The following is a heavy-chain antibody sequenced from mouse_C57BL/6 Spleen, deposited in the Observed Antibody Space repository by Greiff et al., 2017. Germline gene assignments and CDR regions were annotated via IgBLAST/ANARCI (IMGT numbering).Heavy chain of an antibody. CDR3: ASLITRGY. V-gene: IGHV5-9*01. CDR1: GFTFSSYT. CDR2: ISGGGGNT. Sequence: EVQRVESGGGLVKPGGSLKLSCAASGFTFSSYTMSWVRQTPEKRLEWVATISGGGGNTYYPDSVKGRFTISRDNAKNTLYLQMSSLRSEDTALYYCASLITRGYWGQGTTLTVSS. D-gene: IGHD1-1*01. J-gene: IGHJ2*01.